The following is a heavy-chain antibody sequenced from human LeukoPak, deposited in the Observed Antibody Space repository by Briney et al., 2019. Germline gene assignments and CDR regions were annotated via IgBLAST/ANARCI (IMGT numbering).Heavy chain of an antibody. CDR1: GFTFSSYA. D-gene: IGHD3-10*01. J-gene: IGHJ3*02. Sequence: GGSLRLSCAASGFTFSSYAMSWVRQAPGKGLEWVSVISGNGDSTYHADSVKGRFTISRDNSKNTLYLQMNSLRAGDTAVYFCAKPLTRGDFNDAFDIWGQGTMVTVSS. CDR3: AKPLTRGDFNDAFDI. CDR2: ISGNGDST. V-gene: IGHV3-23*01.